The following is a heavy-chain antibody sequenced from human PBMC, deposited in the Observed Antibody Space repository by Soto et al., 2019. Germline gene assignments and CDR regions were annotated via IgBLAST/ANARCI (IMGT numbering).Heavy chain of an antibody. Sequence: ASVKVSCKASGYTFTGYYMHWVRQAPGQGLEWMGWINPNSGGTNYAQKFQGWVTMTRDTSISTAYMELSRLRSDDTAVYYCAREPIGVNTATGLGPYAFDIWGQGTIVTVSS. D-gene: IGHD5-18*01. CDR3: AREPIGVNTATGLGPYAFDI. J-gene: IGHJ3*02. CDR1: GYTFTGYY. V-gene: IGHV1-2*04. CDR2: INPNSGGT.